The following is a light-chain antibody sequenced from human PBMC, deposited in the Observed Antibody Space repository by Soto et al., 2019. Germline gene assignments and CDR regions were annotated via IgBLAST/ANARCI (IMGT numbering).Light chain of an antibody. CDR1: SSDVGAYNY. V-gene: IGLV2-14*03. CDR2: DVS. CDR3: LSYTSSDTYV. Sequence: QPVLTQPASVSGSPGQSITISCTRTSSDVGAYNYVSWYQQYPGKAPKLIIFDVSNRPSGISNRLSGSKSGNTASLTISGLQAEDEADYYCLSYTSSDTYVFGTGTKVTVL. J-gene: IGLJ1*01.